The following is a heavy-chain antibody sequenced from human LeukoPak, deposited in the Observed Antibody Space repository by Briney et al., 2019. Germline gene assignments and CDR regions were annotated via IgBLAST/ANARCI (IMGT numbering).Heavy chain of an antibody. Sequence: PSETLSLTCTVSGGSISGYFWSWVRQPAGEGLEWMGRIRGSGSTDFNPSLNSRVTLSLDMSKNQIYLKLSSVTAADTAVYYCARGAVTNDFQHWSQGTLVTVSS. V-gene: IGHV4-4*07. CDR2: IRGSGST. CDR3: ARGAVTNDFQH. CDR1: GGSISGYF. D-gene: IGHD2-8*01. J-gene: IGHJ1*01.